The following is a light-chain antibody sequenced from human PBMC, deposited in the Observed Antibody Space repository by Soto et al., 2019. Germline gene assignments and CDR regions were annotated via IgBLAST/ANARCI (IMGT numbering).Light chain of an antibody. CDR2: RVS. CDR3: MQGTQFPPYT. CDR1: QSLIHSDGYTY. Sequence: IVMTQTPLSSPVTLGQPASISCRSSQSLIHSDGYTYLSWYQLKPGQPPRLLIYRVSNRFSGVPDRFSGSGAGTDFTLRISRVESEDVGVYFCMQGTQFPPYTFGQGTKLEI. J-gene: IGKJ2*01. V-gene: IGKV2-24*01.